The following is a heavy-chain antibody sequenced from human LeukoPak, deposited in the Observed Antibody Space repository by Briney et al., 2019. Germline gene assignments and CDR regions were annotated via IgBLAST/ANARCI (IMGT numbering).Heavy chain of an antibody. CDR1: GGSISSGSYY. V-gene: IGHV4-61*02. D-gene: IGHD1-7*01. CDR3: ARAVTGTTSNYYYYMDV. J-gene: IGHJ6*03. Sequence: SQTLSLTCTVSGGSISSGSYYWSWIRQPAGKGLEWIGRIYTSGSTNYNPSLKSRVTISVDTSKNQFSLKLSSVTAADTAVYYCARAVTGTTSNYYYYMDVWGKGTTVTVSS. CDR2: IYTSGST.